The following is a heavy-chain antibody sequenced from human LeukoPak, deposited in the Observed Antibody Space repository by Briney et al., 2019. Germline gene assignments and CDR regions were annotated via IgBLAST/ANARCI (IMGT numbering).Heavy chain of an antibody. D-gene: IGHD6-6*01. V-gene: IGHV3-21*01. Sequence: GGSLRLSCAVSGFTFSSYEMNWVRQAPGKGLEWVSSISSSSSYIYYADSVKGRFTISRDNAKNSLYLQMNSLRAEDTAVYYCARDRDSSSPHLDYWGQGTLVTVSS. CDR3: ARDRDSSSPHLDY. J-gene: IGHJ4*02. CDR1: GFTFSSYE. CDR2: ISSSSSYI.